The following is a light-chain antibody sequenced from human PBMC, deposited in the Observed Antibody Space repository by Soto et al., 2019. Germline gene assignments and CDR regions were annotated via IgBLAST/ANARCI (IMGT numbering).Light chain of an antibody. CDR3: SSYTSRITVV. V-gene: IGLV2-14*01. CDR2: DVS. Sequence: QSALTQPASVSGSPGQSITISCTGTSSDVGAYKYVSWYQQYPGKAPKLMIYDVSNRPSGVSNRFSGSKSGNTASLTISGLQAEEEADYYCSSYTSRITVVFGGGTKLTVL. CDR1: SSDVGAYKY. J-gene: IGLJ3*02.